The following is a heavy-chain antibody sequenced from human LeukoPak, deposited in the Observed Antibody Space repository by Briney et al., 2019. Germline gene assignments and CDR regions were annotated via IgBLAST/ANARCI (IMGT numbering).Heavy chain of an antibody. CDR1: GGTFSSYA. CDR2: IIPIFGTA. V-gene: IGHV1-69*05. J-gene: IGHJ6*03. Sequence: GASVKVSCKASGGTFSSYAISWVRQAPGQGLEWMGGIIPIFGTANYAQKFQGRVTITTDESTSTAYMELSSLRSEDTAVYYCATPPTYGDGSYYYYYVDVWGKGTTVTVSS. CDR3: ATPPTYGDGSYYYYYVDV. D-gene: IGHD4-17*01.